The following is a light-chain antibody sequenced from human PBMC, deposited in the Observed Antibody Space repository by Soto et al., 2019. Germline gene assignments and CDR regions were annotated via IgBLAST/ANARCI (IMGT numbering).Light chain of an antibody. CDR1: SSDVGSYDL. CDR2: EAI. V-gene: IGLV2-23*02. CDR3: CSYAGSKTFVV. J-gene: IGLJ3*02. Sequence: QSVLTQPASVSGSPGQSITISCTGVSSDVGSYDLVSWYQHHPGRTPKLIIYEAIKRPSGVSIRFSASKSGNTASLTISGLQAEDEADYYCCSYAGSKTFVVFGGGTKLTVL.